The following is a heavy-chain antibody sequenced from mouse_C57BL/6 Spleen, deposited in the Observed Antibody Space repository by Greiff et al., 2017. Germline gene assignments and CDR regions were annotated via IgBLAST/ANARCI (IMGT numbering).Heavy chain of an antibody. CDR2: IRSKSNNYAT. CDR1: GFSFNTYA. D-gene: IGHD2-3*01. J-gene: IGHJ4*01. Sequence: EVQLVESGGGLVQPKGSLKLSCAASGFSFNTYAMNWVRQAPGKGLEWVARIRSKSNNYATYYADSVKDRFTISRDDSESMLYLQMNNLKTEDTAMYYCVRQEDGYYGYAMDYWGQGTSVTVSS. V-gene: IGHV10-1*01. CDR3: VRQEDGYYGYAMDY.